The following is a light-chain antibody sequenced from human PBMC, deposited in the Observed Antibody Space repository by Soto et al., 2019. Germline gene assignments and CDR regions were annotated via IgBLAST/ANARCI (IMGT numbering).Light chain of an antibody. Sequence: EIVMTQSPATLSVSPGERVTLSCRASQSVSSNLAWYQQKPGQAPRLLIYGASTRATGIPVMFSGSGSGTEFTLTISSLQSEDFAVYFCHQYNNWPPYTFGQGTKVDIK. CDR2: GAS. CDR1: QSVSSN. J-gene: IGKJ2*01. CDR3: HQYNNWPPYT. V-gene: IGKV3-15*01.